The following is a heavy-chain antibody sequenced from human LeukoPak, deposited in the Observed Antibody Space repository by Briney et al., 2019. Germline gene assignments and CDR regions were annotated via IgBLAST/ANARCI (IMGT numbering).Heavy chain of an antibody. CDR2: IRSKANSYAT. Sequence: GGSLRLSCAASGFTFSGSAMHWVRQASGKGLERVGRIRSKANSYATAYAASVKGRFTISRDDSKNTAYLQMNSLKTEDTAVYYCTTRPEYYYYYWDVSVKGTTVTVSS. J-gene: IGHJ6*03. CDR3: TTRPEYYYYYWDV. V-gene: IGHV3-73*01. D-gene: IGHD1-14*01. CDR1: GFTFSGSA.